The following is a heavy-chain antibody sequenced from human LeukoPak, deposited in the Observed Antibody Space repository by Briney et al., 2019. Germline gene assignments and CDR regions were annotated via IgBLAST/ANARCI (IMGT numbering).Heavy chain of an antibody. CDR2: IYTSGST. D-gene: IGHD2-8*01. CDR3: ARGPFNGITEYFQH. J-gene: IGHJ1*01. CDR1: GDSISGGSYY. V-gene: IGHV4-61*02. Sequence: PSETLSLTCTVSGDSISGGSYYWTWIRQPAGKGLEWIVRIYTSGSTNYNPSLKSRLTISIHTSKNQFSLKLSSVTAADTAVYYCARGPFNGITEYFQHWGQGTLVTVSS.